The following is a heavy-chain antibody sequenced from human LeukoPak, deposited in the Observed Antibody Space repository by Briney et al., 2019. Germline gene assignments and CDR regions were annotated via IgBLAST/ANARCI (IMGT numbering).Heavy chain of an antibody. CDR2: ISAYNGNT. V-gene: IGHV1-18*01. CDR3: ARGVVVAATLYYFDY. CDR1: GYTFTSYG. D-gene: IGHD2-15*01. Sequence: ASVKVSCKASGYTFTSYGISWVRQAPGQGLEWMGWISAYNGNTNYAQKLQGRVTMTTDISTSTAYMELRSLRSDDTAVYYCARGVVVAATLYYFDYWGQGTLVTVSS. J-gene: IGHJ4*02.